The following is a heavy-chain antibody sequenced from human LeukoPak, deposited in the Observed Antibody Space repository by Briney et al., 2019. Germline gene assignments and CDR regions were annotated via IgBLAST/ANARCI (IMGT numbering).Heavy chain of an antibody. CDR2: IYHSGST. J-gene: IGHJ4*02. CDR1: GYSISSGYY. D-gene: IGHD5-18*01. Sequence: PSETLSLTCTVSGYSISSGYYWGWIRQPPGKGLEWIGSIYHSGSTYYNPSLKSRVTISVDTSKNQFSLKLSSVTAADTAVYYCARVVRGYSYGIDYWGQGTLVTVSS. V-gene: IGHV4-38-2*02. CDR3: ARVVRGYSYGIDY.